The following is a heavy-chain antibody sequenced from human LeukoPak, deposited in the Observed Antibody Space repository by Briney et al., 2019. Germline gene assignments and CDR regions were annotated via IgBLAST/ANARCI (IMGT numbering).Heavy chain of an antibody. J-gene: IGHJ4*02. CDR3: ARVVRGYDSSGYYDY. D-gene: IGHD3-22*01. Sequence: GSLRLSCAASGFTFSSYEMNWVRQAPGKGLEWVSYISSSGSTIYYADSVKGRFTISRDNAKNSLYLQMNSLRAEDTAVYYCARVVRGYDSSGYYDYWGQGTLVTVSS. V-gene: IGHV3-48*03. CDR1: GFTFSSYE. CDR2: ISSSGSTI.